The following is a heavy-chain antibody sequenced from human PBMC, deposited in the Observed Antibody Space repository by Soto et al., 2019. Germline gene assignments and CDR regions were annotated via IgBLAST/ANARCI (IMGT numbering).Heavy chain of an antibody. V-gene: IGHV1-58*02. D-gene: IGHD6-19*01. CDR3: AAEPLSRAVAGRNYYYGMDV. CDR1: GFTFTSSA. Sequence: QMQLVQSGPEVKKPGTSVKVSCKASGFTFTSSAMQWVRQARGQRLEWIGWIVVGSGNTNYAQKFQERVTITRDMSTSTAYMEVSSLRSEDPAVYYCAAEPLSRAVAGRNYYYGMDVWGQGTTVTVSS. CDR2: IVVGSGNT. J-gene: IGHJ6*02.